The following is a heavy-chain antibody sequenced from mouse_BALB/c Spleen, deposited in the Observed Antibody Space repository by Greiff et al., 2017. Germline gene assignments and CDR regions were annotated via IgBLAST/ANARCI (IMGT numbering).Heavy chain of an antibody. CDR3: NAPLITTVVADFDY. CDR2: IDPENGDS. V-gene: IGHV14-4*02. J-gene: IGHJ2*01. CDR1: GFNIKDYY. D-gene: IGHD1-1*01. Sequence: GQLQQSGAELVRSGASVKLSCTASGFNIKDYYMHWVKQRPEQGLEWIGWIDPENGDSEYAPKFQGKATMTADTSSNTAYLQLSSLTSEDTAVYYCNAPLITTVVADFDYWGQGTTLTGSS.